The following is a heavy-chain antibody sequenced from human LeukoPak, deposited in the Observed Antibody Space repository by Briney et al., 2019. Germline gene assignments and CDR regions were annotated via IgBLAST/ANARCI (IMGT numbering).Heavy chain of an antibody. J-gene: IGHJ5*02. CDR2: IYYSGST. CDR1: GGSLSNYY. Sequence: SETLSLTCTVSGGSLSNYYWSWIRQPPGKGLEWIGYIYYSGSTNYNTSLKSRVTISVDTSKNQFSLKLSSVTAADTAVYYCARYRRIAARYWFDPWGQGTLVTVSS. CDR3: ARYRRIAARYWFDP. V-gene: IGHV4-59*01. D-gene: IGHD6-6*01.